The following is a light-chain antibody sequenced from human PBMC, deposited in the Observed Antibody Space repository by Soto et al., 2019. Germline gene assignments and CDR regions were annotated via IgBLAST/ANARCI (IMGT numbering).Light chain of an antibody. J-gene: IGKJ3*01. CDR1: HVINSW. Sequence: EIQMTQASCSVYEYVGDRVTVTCRGSHVINSWLAWYQQKPGKAPNLLIYAASTMQSGVPSRFSGSGSGTNFTLTISSLQPEDFATYYCQQGNSHPPLTFGPGTKVDIK. V-gene: IGKV1-12*01. CDR3: QQGNSHPPLT. CDR2: AAS.